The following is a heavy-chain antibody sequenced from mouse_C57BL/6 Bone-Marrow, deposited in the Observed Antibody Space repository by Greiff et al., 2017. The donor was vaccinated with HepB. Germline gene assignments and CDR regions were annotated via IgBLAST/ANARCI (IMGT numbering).Heavy chain of an antibody. CDR3: ARSRDYGHFDY. CDR2: IYPGNSDT. J-gene: IGHJ2*01. CDR1: GYTFTSYW. Sequence: EVQLQESGTVLARPGASVKMSCKTSGYTFTSYWMHWVKQRPGQGLEWIGAIYPGNSDTSYNQKFKGKAKLTAVTSASTAYMELSSLTSEDSAIYFCARSRDYGHFDYWGQGTTLTVSS. D-gene: IGHD1-1*01. V-gene: IGHV1-5*01.